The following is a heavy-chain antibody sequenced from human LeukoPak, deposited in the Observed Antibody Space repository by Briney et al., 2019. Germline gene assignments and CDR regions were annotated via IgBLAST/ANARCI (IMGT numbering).Heavy chain of an antibody. Sequence: SETLSLTCTVSGYSILSGYYWGWIRQPPGKGLEWIGEINHSGSTYYNASLKSQVSISIDTSKNQFSLKLTSVTAAATAVYYCARQTGSGLFILPGGQGTLVTVSS. V-gene: IGHV4-38-2*02. J-gene: IGHJ4*02. D-gene: IGHD3/OR15-3a*01. CDR3: ARQTGSGLFILP. CDR1: GYSILSGYY. CDR2: INHSGST.